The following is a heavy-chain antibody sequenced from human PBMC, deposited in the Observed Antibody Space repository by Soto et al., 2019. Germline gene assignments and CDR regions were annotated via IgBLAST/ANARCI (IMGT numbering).Heavy chain of an antibody. Sequence: EVQILESGGALIQPGGPLSLASLLSGFTSSMTWVRQAPGKGLEWVSASDVRGRHTYYADSVKGRFTIFRDTSVNTLFLQMNSLRTEDTAVYYCANILVGQWLVPGGYWGPGTLVTVSS. CDR1: GFTSS. V-gene: IGHV3-23*01. CDR2: SDVRGRHT. CDR3: ANILVGQWLVPGGY. J-gene: IGHJ4*02. D-gene: IGHD6-19*01.